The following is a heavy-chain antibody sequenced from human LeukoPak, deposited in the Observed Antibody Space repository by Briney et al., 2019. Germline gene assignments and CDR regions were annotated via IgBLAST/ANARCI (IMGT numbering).Heavy chain of an antibody. V-gene: IGHV4-4*07. CDR1: GGSIRSYY. J-gene: IGHJ4*02. D-gene: IGHD3-10*02. CDR3: ARGRDGFMSDFDA. Sequence: SETLSLTCTVSGGSIRSYYWNWIRQPAGKGLEWIGRIYTTGSTYYNPSLKSRVTMSVDTSKNQFSLKLRSLTAADTPVYYCARGRDGFMSDFDAWGQGTLVTVSS. CDR2: IYTTGST.